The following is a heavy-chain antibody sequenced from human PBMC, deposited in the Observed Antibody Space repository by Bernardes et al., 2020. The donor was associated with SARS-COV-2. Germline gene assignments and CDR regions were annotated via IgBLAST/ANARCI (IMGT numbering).Heavy chain of an antibody. CDR1: GFTFSDYG. J-gene: IGHJ4*02. V-gene: IGHV3-30*18. D-gene: IGHD4-17*01. Sequence: GFLSPSCAASGFTFSDYGMHWVRQAPGKGPEWVAVISYDGTYKYYADSVQGRFTISRDPSKSTLYLQMNSLRPEDTAVYYCAKGLYGDGGFDYWGQGTLVTVSS. CDR3: AKGLYGDGGFDY. CDR2: ISYDGTYK.